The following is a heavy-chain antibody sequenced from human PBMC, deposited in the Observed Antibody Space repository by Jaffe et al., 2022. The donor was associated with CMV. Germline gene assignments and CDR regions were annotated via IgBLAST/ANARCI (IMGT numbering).Heavy chain of an antibody. CDR3: ARRPDYGDYVVSRAFDL. Sequence: QLQLQESGPGLVKPSETLSLTCTVSGGSISSSSYYWGWIRQPPGKGLEWIGSIYYSGSTYYNPSLKSRVTISVDTSKNQFSLKLSSVTAADTAVYYCARRPDYGDYVVSRAFDLWGRGTLVTVSS. V-gene: IGHV4-39*01. CDR1: GGSISSSSYY. J-gene: IGHJ2*01. D-gene: IGHD4-17*01. CDR2: IYYSGST.